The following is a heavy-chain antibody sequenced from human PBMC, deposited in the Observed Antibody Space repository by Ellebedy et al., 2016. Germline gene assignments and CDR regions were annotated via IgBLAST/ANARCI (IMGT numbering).Heavy chain of an antibody. J-gene: IGHJ2*01. D-gene: IGHD4-17*01. CDR2: IDVGGSYI. V-gene: IGHV5-10-1*01. CDR3: TRPADYGDNWFFLL. CDR1: GYSFSSYW. Sequence: GESLKISXEGSGYSFSSYWINWVRQTPGKGLEWVGRIDVGGSYIGYDPSFQGHVTLSADKSTSTAFLQWSSLRASDSGIYFCTRPADYGDNWFFLLWGRGTLVTVSS.